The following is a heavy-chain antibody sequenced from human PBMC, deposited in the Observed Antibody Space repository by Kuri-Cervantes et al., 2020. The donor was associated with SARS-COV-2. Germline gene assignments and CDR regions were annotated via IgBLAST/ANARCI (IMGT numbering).Heavy chain of an antibody. CDR3: SSSIYCSSTSCYTYGHFDY. D-gene: IGHD2-2*02. V-gene: IGHV4-38-2*01. J-gene: IGHJ4*02. CDR1: GYSISSGYY. CDR2: IYHSGST. Sequence: SETLSLTCAVSGYSISSGYYWGWIRQPPGKGLEWIGSIYHSGSTYYNPSLKSRVTISVETSKNQFSLKLSSVSAADTAVYYCSSSIYCSSTSCYTYGHFDYWGQGTLFTVSS.